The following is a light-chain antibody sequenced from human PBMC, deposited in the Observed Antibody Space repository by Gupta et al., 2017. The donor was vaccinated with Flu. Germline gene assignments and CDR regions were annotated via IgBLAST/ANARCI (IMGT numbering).Light chain of an antibody. CDR2: DVN. CDR3: SSYSSGSTFFV. CDR1: SSDLGVYNF. Sequence: SSDLGVYNFVAWYQQLPGKTPKLILYDVNNRPSGISNRFSGSTSGTTASLTISGLQAEDEGDYYCSSYSSGSTFFVFGTGTHVTVL. V-gene: IGLV2-14*04. J-gene: IGLJ1*01.